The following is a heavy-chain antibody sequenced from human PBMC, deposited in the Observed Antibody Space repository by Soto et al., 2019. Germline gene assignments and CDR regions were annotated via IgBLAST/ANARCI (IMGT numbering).Heavy chain of an antibody. CDR2: ISGSGGST. CDR3: ASDIVVVVAATAIDY. J-gene: IGHJ4*02. Sequence: PGGSLRLSCAASGFTFSSYAMSWVRQAPGKGLEWVSVISGSGGSTYYADSVKGRFTISRDNSKNTLYLQMNSLRAEDTAVYYCASDIVVVVAATAIDYCGQGTLVTVSS. CDR1: GFTFSSYA. V-gene: IGHV3-23*01. D-gene: IGHD2-15*01.